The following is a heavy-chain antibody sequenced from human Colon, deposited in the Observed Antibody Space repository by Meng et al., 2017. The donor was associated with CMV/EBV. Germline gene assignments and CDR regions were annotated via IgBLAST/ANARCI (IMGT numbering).Heavy chain of an antibody. J-gene: IGHJ4*02. CDR2: IYYSGST. CDR3: VRDHTYDRKIY. Sequence: QLQGLGPGLVKPSATLPLTCPAAGGSISSSMYYWGWIRQCPRKGLEWIGSIYYSGSTFYNPSLKSRVTVSIDTSRNQFSLKLNSVTAADTAVYYCVRDHTYDRKIYWGQGSLVTVSS. D-gene: IGHD2-8*01. CDR1: GGSISSSMYY. V-gene: IGHV4-39*07.